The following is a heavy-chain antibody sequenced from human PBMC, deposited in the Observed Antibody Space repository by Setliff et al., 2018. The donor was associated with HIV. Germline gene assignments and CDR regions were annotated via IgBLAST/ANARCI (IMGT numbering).Heavy chain of an antibody. D-gene: IGHD6-19*01. J-gene: IGHJ4*02. CDR3: ARSPRIGVAGEFEY. CDR1: GGSISSYY. Sequence: SETLSLTCTVSGGSISSYYWSRVRQPPGKGLEWIGYIYNSASTSYNPSLKSRITISVDTSKNQFSLKVNSVTAADTAVYYCARSPRIGVAGEFEYWGQGTLVTVSS. V-gene: IGHV4-4*08. CDR2: IYNSAST.